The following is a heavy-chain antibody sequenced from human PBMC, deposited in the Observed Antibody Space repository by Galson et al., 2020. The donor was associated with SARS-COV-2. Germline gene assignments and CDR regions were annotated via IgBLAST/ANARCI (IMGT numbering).Heavy chain of an antibody. CDR3: ARVSGFVEVPAATYPAYGRDV. CDR1: GVSFSGYY. V-gene: IGHV4-34*01. CDR2: INHSGST. J-gene: IGHJ6*02. Sequence: SQTLSLTCAVYGVSFSGYYWSWIRQPPGKGLEWTGEINHSGSTNYNPSLKSRVTISVDTSKNQFSLKLSSVTAADTAVYYCARVSGFVEVPAATYPAYGRDVWVQGTTVTVSS. D-gene: IGHD2-2*01.